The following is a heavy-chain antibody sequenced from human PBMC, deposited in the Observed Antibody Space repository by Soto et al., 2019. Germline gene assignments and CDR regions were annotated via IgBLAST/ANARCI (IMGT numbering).Heavy chain of an antibody. CDR2: ISYDGSNK. V-gene: IGHV3-30*18. J-gene: IGHJ4*02. CDR3: AKDLEQLGTFDY. CDR1: GFTFSSYG. D-gene: IGHD6-6*01. Sequence: GGSLRLSCAASGFTFSSYGMHWVRQAPGKGLEWVAVISYDGSNKYYADSVKGRFTISRDNSKNTLYLQINSLRAEDTAVYYCAKDLEQLGTFDYWGQGT.